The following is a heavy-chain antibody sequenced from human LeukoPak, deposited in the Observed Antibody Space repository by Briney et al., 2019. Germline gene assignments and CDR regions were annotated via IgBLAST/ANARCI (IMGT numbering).Heavy chain of an antibody. CDR3: ARATENYYGSGVDY. V-gene: IGHV1-2*02. CDR2: INPNSGGT. J-gene: IGHJ4*02. Sequence: ASVKVSCKASGYTFTGYYMHWVRQAPGQGLEWMGWINPNSGGTNYAQKFQGRVTMTRDTSISTAYMELSRLRSDDTAVYYCARATENYYGSGVDYWGQGTLVTVAS. D-gene: IGHD3-10*01. CDR1: GYTFTGYY.